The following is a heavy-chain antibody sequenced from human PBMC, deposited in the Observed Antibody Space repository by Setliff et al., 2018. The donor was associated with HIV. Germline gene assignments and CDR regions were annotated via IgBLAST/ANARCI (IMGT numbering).Heavy chain of an antibody. J-gene: IGHJ3*02. V-gene: IGHV1-46*01. CDR3: ASAGAWQRNALDI. CDR2: INPTGGST. Sequence: GASVKVSCKPSGYRFTNHYMHWVRQAPGQGLEWMGVINPTGGSTRNTQKFQGRVAMTRDTSTSTVYMELSSLRSEDTAVYYCASAGAWQRNALDIWGQGTMVTVSS. CDR1: GYRFTNHY. D-gene: IGHD5-12*01.